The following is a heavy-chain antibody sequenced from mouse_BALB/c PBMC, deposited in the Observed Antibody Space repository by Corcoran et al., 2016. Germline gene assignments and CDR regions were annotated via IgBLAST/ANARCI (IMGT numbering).Heavy chain of an antibody. CDR3: ARVYYGYYAIDY. D-gene: IGHD1-2*01. CDR1: GYSITSGYY. J-gene: IGHJ4*01. V-gene: IGHV3-6*02. Sequence: DVQLQEKGTGLVKHSQSLSLNCYVTGYSITSGYYWNWIRQFPRNKRAWMGYISYDGSNNYNPSLKNRISIAPDKSKNQFFLKLNSVTTEVTSTYYCARVYYGYYAIDYLGQGTSVTVSS. CDR2: ISYDGSN.